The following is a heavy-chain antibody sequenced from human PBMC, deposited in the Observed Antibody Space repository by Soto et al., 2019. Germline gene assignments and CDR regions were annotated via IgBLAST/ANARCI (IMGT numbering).Heavy chain of an antibody. D-gene: IGHD5-12*01. CDR3: ARDEVRDGYNN. CDR1: GYTFTIYD. CDR2: MNPNSGNT. J-gene: IGHJ4*02. Sequence: ASVKVSCKASGYTFTIYDINWVRQATGQGLEWMGWMNPNSGNTGYAQKFQGRVTMTRNTSISTAYMELKSLRDEDTAVYYCARDEVRDGYNNWRQGTLVTVSS. V-gene: IGHV1-8*01.